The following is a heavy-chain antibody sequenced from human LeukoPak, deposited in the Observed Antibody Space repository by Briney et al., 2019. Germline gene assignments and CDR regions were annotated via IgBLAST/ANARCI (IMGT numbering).Heavy chain of an antibody. CDR3: ARRTTVTIPFGY. CDR1: GVSISSSNW. CDR2: IFHSGST. J-gene: IGHJ4*02. V-gene: IGHV4-4*02. D-gene: IGHD4-11*01. Sequence: PSETLSLTCAVSGVSISSSNWWTWVRQPPGKGLEWIGEIFHSGSTNYNPSLKSRVTISVDKSKNQFSLKLSSVTAADTAVYYCARRTTVTIPFGYWGQGTLVTVSS.